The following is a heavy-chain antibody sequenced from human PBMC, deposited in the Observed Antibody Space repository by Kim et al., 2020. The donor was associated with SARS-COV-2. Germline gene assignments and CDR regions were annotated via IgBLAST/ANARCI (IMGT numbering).Heavy chain of an antibody. CDR2: ISGRGRAI. V-gene: IGHV3-11*01. J-gene: IGHJ4*02. Sequence: GGSRRLSCAASGFTFSDYSMSWIRQAPGKGLEWISYISGRGRAIYYADSVKGRFTISRDNAKNSLYLQMNSLTVEDTAVYYCARGSLWGGDYWGQGTLVTVSS. CDR1: GFTFSDYS. D-gene: IGHD3-10*01. CDR3: ARGSLWGGDY.